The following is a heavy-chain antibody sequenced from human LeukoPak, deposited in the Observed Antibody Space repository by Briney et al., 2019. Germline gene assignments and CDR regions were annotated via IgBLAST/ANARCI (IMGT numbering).Heavy chain of an antibody. CDR2: INDDGSYT. D-gene: IGHD4-17*01. CDR1: GFTFSRYW. Sequence: GGSLRLSCSASGFTFSRYWMHWVRQIPGKGLVWVSRINDDGSYTSYADSVKGRFTISRDNAKNTLYLQMNSLRAEDTAVYYCAGLGPDYGDYGYWGQGTLVTVCS. J-gene: IGHJ4*02. V-gene: IGHV3-74*01. CDR3: AGLGPDYGDYGY.